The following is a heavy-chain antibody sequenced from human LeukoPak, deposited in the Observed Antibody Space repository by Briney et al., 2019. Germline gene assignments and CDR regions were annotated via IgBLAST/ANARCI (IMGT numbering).Heavy chain of an antibody. CDR3: ARGPNSNWSGLDF. CDR1: GFSFSGHW. V-gene: IGHV3-74*01. J-gene: IGHJ4*02. D-gene: IGHD6-6*01. Sequence: AGSLRLSCTASGFSFSGHWMHWARQLPGKGLVWVSRISPTGSTTSYADSVKGRFTVSRDNAKNTLYLQVNNLRAEDTAVYYCARGPNSNWSGLDFWGQGTLLTVSS. CDR2: ISPTGSTT.